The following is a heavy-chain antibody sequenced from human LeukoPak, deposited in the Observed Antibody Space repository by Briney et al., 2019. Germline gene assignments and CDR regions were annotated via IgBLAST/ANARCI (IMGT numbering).Heavy chain of an antibody. CDR3: ARGPTTDYFDL. Sequence: PSETLSLICTVSGGSINSYYWSWIRQPPGKGLESIGYISYSGSTNYNPSLKSRVTISVDMSKNQFFLKLSSVTAADTAIYYCARGPTTDYFDLWGQGTLVTVSS. V-gene: IGHV4-59*08. J-gene: IGHJ4*02. D-gene: IGHD4-17*01. CDR2: ISYSGST. CDR1: GGSINSYY.